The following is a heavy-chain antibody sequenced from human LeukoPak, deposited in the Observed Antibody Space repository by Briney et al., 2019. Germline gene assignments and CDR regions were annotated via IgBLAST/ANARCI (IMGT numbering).Heavy chain of an antibody. CDR2: IKEDGSDK. Sequence: GGSLRLSCAVSGFTFSTYWMKWVRRAPGKGLEWVASIKEDGSDKYYVHSVKGRFSISRDNAKNSLYLQMNSLRTEDTAVYYCAKAGHFNFDYWGQGTLVTVSS. CDR3: AKAGHFNFDY. J-gene: IGHJ4*02. CDR1: GFTFSTYW. V-gene: IGHV3-7*01.